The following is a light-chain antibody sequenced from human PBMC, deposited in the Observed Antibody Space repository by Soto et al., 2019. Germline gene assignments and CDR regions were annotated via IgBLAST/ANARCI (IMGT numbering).Light chain of an antibody. CDR2: GAS. Sequence: IQLNQSPYSLSSSVGDRVTITCRASHGIINYLAWYQQQPGKAHKLLIYGASTLHSGVPTRFVGSGSGTDFTLTVSSLQPEDFATYYCRQLFLYPPTFVPGT. CDR3: RQLFLYPPT. CDR1: HGIINY. J-gene: IGKJ3*01. V-gene: IGKV1-9*01.